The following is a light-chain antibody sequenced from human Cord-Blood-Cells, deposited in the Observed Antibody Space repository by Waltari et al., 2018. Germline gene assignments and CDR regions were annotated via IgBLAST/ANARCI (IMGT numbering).Light chain of an antibody. Sequence: QSALTQPRSVSGSPGQSVTISCTGTSSDVGGYNYFSWYQQHPGKAPKLMIYDVSKRPSGVPDRFSGSKSGNTASLTISGLQAEDKADYYCCSYAGSYTWVFGGGTKLTVL. V-gene: IGLV2-11*01. J-gene: IGLJ3*02. CDR1: SSDVGGYNY. CDR3: CSYAGSYTWV. CDR2: DVS.